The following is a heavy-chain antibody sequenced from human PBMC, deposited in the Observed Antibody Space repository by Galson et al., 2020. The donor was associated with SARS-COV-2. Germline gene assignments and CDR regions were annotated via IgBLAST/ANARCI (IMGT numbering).Heavy chain of an antibody. J-gene: IGHJ5*02. Sequence: GESLKISCKASGYTFTSYGISWVRQAPGQGLEWMGWISAYNGNTNYAQKLQGRVTMTTDTSTSTAYMELRSLRSDDTAVYYCARVLWATMIVVVQNWFDPWGQGTLVTVSS. V-gene: IGHV1-18*01. CDR3: ARVLWATMIVVVQNWFDP. CDR2: ISAYNGNT. D-gene: IGHD3-22*01. CDR1: GYTFTSYG.